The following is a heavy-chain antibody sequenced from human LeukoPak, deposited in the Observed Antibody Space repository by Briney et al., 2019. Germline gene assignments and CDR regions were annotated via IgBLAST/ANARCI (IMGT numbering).Heavy chain of an antibody. D-gene: IGHD6-19*01. CDR3: VKGSPRGTRPWLVTEDFYGMDV. CDR2: IASNGGST. J-gene: IGHJ6*02. V-gene: IGHV3-64D*06. CDR1: GFSFGTYA. Sequence: QTGGSLRLSCSASGFSFGTYAMHWVRQPPGKGLQHVSAIASNGGSTLYADSVKGRFTISKDDSKNTLYLQMSSLRPEDTALYHCVKGSPRGTRPWLVTEDFYGMDVWGQGTAVTVSS.